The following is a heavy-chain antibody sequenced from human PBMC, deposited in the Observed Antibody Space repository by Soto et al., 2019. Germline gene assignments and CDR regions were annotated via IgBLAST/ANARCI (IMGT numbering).Heavy chain of an antibody. Sequence: SETLSLTCTVSGASISRYYWSWIRQSPGKGLEWIGYLYNTGSTIYNPSLKSRVTISVDTSKNQFSLKISSVTAADTAVYYCARHSSSWPIFDYWGQGTRVTVSS. CDR3: ARHSSSWPIFDY. D-gene: IGHD6-13*01. CDR2: LYNTGST. CDR1: GASISRYY. J-gene: IGHJ4*02. V-gene: IGHV4-59*08.